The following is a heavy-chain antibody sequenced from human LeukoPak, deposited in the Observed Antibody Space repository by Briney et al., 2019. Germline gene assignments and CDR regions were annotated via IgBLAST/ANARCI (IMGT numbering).Heavy chain of an antibody. CDR3: AKWKYSNSGIDDY. D-gene: IGHD6-6*01. V-gene: IGHV3-33*06. CDR2: IWYDGSDK. CDR1: GFTFSSYG. J-gene: IGHJ4*02. Sequence: GGSLRLSCAASGFTFSSYGMHWVRQAPGKGLEWVAVIWYDGSDKYYAESVKGRFTISRDNSKNSLYLQMNGLRAEDTAVYYCAKWKYSNSGIDDYWGQGTLVTVSS.